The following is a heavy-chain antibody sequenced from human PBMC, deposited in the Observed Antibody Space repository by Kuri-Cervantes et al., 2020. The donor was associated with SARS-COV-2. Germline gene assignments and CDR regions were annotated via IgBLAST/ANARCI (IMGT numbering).Heavy chain of an antibody. J-gene: IGHJ5*02. CDR2: IYYSGNN. Sequence: GSLRLSCAVAGGSISSHYWSWTRQPPGKVLECIGYIYYSGNNNYNPSLKSRVTITVYTYKNQFSLKLSSVAAAETAVYDCARYFGSIYYTGGFDPWGQGTLVTVSS. V-gene: IGHV4-59*11. CDR3: ARYFGSIYYTGGFDP. CDR1: GGSISSHY. D-gene: IGHD3-3*01.